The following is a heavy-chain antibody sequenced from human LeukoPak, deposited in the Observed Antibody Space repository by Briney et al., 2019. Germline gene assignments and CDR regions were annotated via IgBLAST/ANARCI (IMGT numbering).Heavy chain of an antibody. D-gene: IGHD2-2*01. CDR2: INPNSGGT. CDR1: RYTFTGYY. V-gene: IGHV1-2*06. J-gene: IGHJ5*02. CDR3: ARALVVPAADWFDP. Sequence: ASVKVSCKASRYTFTGYYMHWVRQAPGQGLEWMGRINPNSGGTNYAQKFQGRVTMTRDASISTAYMELSRLRSDDTAVYYCARALVVPAADWFDPWGQGTQVTVSS.